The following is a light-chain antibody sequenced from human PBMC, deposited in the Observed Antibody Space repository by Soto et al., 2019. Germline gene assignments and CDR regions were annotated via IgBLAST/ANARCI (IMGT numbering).Light chain of an antibody. V-gene: IGLV1-44*01. J-gene: IGLJ3*02. CDR2: RND. Sequence: QSVLTQPPSASGTPGQTVTISCSGTRSNIGSNSVTWYQQFPGTAPKLLLYRNDQRPSGVPDRFSGSKSGTSASLAISGLQSEDESDYYCATWDDSLNGWVFGGGTKLTVL. CDR1: RSNIGSNS. CDR3: ATWDDSLNGWV.